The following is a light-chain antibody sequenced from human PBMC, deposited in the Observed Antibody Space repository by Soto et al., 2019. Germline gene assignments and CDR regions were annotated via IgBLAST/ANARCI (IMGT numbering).Light chain of an antibody. V-gene: IGKV1-39*01. Sequence: DIQMTQSPSTLSASVGDRVTITCRASQSISTYLIWYQQKPGKAPKLLIYATSSLQSGVPSRFSGSGSGTDFTLTISSLQPEDFATYYCQQSYSTPPGTVGQGNKVDIK. CDR2: ATS. J-gene: IGKJ1*01. CDR1: QSISTY. CDR3: QQSYSTPPGT.